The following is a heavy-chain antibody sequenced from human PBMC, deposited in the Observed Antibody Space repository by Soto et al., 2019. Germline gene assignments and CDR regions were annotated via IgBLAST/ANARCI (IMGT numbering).Heavy chain of an antibody. CDR2: INAGNGNT. V-gene: IGHV1-3*01. CDR1: GYTLTSYA. D-gene: IGHD2-2*01. J-gene: IGHJ3*02. Sequence: ASVKVSCTASGYTLTSYAMHWVRQAPGQRLEWMGWINAGNGNTKYSQKFQGRVTITRDTSASTAYMELSSLRSEDTAVYYCARDLSALRYCSSTSCSDDAFDIWGQGTMVTVSS. CDR3: ARDLSALRYCSSTSCSDDAFDI.